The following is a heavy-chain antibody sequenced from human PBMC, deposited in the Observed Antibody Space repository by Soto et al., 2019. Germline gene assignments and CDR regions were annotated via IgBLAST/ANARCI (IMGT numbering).Heavy chain of an antibody. CDR2: LSRGGGTT. V-gene: IGHV3-23*01. Sequence: EAQLSESGGDLVQPGGSLRLSCAASGFTFSSHGMSWVRQAPGKGLEWISGLSRGGGTTYYADSVKGRFTISRDNSKNTLDLIMNSLIVEDTALYYCAKDGQFRTDGFDVWGQGTMVTVSS. J-gene: IGHJ3*01. D-gene: IGHD1-1*01. CDR3: AKDGQFRTDGFDV. CDR1: GFTFSSHG.